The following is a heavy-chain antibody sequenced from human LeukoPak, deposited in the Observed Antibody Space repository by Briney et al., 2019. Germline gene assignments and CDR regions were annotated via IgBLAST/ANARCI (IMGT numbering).Heavy chain of an antibody. D-gene: IGHD3-9*01. CDR2: INARNGNT. J-gene: IGHJ3*02. Sequence: ASVKASCKASGYTFTSYAMHWVRQAPGQRLEWMGWINARNGNTKYSQKFLGRVTITRDTSARTAYMELSSLRSEDTAVYYCARDPTISEDAFDIWGQGTMVTVSS. V-gene: IGHV1-3*01. CDR3: ARDPTISEDAFDI. CDR1: GYTFTSYA.